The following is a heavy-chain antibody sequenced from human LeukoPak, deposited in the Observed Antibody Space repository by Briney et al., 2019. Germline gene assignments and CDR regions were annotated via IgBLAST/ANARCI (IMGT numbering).Heavy chain of an antibody. Sequence: GGSLRLSCAASGFTFINYWMYWVRQAPGKGPVWVSRVGGEATNPTYADSVKGRFSISRDNSKNTLYLQMNSLRAEDTALYYCARGPRAPYYGMDVWGQGTTVTVSS. CDR3: ARGPRAPYYGMDV. CDR1: GFTFINYW. CDR2: VGGEATNP. J-gene: IGHJ6*02. V-gene: IGHV3-74*01.